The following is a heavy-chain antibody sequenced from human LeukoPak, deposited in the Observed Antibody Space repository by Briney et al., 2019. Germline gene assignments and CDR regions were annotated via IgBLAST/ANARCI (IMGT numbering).Heavy chain of an antibody. J-gene: IGHJ5*02. CDR2: IYYSGST. Sequence: SEALSLTCTVPGGSISSYYWSWIRQPPGKGLEWIGHIYYSGSTNYNPYLKSRVTISVDTSKNQFSLKLSSVTAADTAVYYCARGQPYGSGSYRRVGWFDPWGQGTLVTVSS. V-gene: IGHV4-59*01. D-gene: IGHD3-10*01. CDR3: ARGQPYGSGSYRRVGWFDP. CDR1: GGSISSYY.